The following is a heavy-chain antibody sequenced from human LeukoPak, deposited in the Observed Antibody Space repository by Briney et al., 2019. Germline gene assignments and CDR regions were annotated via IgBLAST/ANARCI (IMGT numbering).Heavy chain of an antibody. Sequence: GGSLRLSCAASGFTFSSYWMTWFRQAPGKGLEWVANINQDGSEKYYVDSVKGRFTISRDNAKDSLYLQMNSLRAEDTAVYYCASAYPTSGYDRPGVYWGQGTLVTVSS. V-gene: IGHV3-7*01. CDR3: ASAYPTSGYDRPGVY. CDR2: INQDGSEK. CDR1: GFTFSSYW. J-gene: IGHJ4*02. D-gene: IGHD5-12*01.